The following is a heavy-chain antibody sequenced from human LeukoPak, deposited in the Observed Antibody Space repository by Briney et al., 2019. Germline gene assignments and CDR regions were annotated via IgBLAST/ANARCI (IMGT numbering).Heavy chain of an antibody. CDR3: ARGVSNAFDI. V-gene: IGHV3-74*01. CDR2: INSDGSNT. J-gene: IGHJ3*02. CDR1: GFTLSGLW. Sequence: GGSLRLSCAASGFTLSGLWMHWVRQAPGKGLVWVSHINSDGSNTNYADSVKGRFTISRDNAKNTLYLHMISLRAEDTALYYCARGVSNAFDIWGQGTMVTVSS.